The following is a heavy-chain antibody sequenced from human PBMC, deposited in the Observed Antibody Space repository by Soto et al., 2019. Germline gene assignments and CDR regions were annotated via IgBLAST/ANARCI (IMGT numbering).Heavy chain of an antibody. D-gene: IGHD6-13*01. CDR3: ARANSWFVPEY. J-gene: IGHJ4*02. CDR1: GYTFTSYG. CDR2: INAGNGNT. V-gene: IGHV1-3*01. Sequence: QVQLVQSGAEVKKPGASVKVSCKASGYTFTSYGMHWVRQAPGQRLEWMGWINAGNGNTKYSQKFQGRVTITRDTSASTAYMELSSLRSKDTAVYYGARANSWFVPEYWGQGTLVTVSS.